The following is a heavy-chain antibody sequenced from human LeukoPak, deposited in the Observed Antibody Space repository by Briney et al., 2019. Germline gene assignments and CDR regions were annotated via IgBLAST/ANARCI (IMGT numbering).Heavy chain of an antibody. J-gene: IGHJ6*02. V-gene: IGHV7-4-1*02. Sequence: ASVKVSCKASGYTFTSYAMYWVRQAPGQGLEWMGWINTNTGNPTYAQGFTGRFVFSLDTSVSTAYLQISSLKAEDTAVYYCARESYGDYGGNYYYYGMDVWGQGTTVTVSS. CDR1: GYTFTSYA. CDR3: ARESYGDYGGNYYYYGMDV. D-gene: IGHD4-17*01. CDR2: INTNTGNP.